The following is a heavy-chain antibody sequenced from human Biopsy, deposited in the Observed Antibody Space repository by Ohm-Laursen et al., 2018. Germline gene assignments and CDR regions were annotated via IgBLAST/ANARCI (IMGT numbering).Heavy chain of an antibody. CDR2: INTENGNT. CDR3: ARAKLEPVYYYYGMDV. CDR1: GYTFTSYG. V-gene: IGHV1-18*01. Sequence: ASVKVSCKASGYTFTSYGISWVRQAPGPGLEWMGWINTENGNTIYAQNLQGRVNMTADTSPSTAYMEVTSLRSDDTAVYYCARAKLEPVYYYYGMDVWGQGTTVTVSS. J-gene: IGHJ6*02. D-gene: IGHD1-1*01.